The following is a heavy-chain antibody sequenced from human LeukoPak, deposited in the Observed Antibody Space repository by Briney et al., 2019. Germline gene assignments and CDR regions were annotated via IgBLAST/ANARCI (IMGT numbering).Heavy chain of an antibody. D-gene: IGHD5-12*01. CDR1: GYSFTSYW. CDR3: ARTSYSGYDYARFDP. Sequence: GESLKFSCKGSGYSFTSYWIGWVRQMPGKGLEWMGIIYPGDSDTRYSPSFQGQVTISADKSISTAYLQWSSLKASDTAMYYCARTSYSGYDYARFDPWGQGTLVTVSS. CDR2: IYPGDSDT. V-gene: IGHV5-51*01. J-gene: IGHJ5*02.